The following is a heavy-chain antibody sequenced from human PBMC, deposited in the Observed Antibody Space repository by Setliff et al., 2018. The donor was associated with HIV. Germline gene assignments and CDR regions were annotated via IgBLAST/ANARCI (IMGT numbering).Heavy chain of an antibody. CDR3: ARVPSAGVRGRPDLYHWFDP. CDR2: IDYSGST. Sequence: SETLSLTCTVSGYSISSSNWWGWIRQTPGKGLEWIGYIDYSGSTYYNPSLESRVTISVDASKNQFSLKLSSVTAADTAVYYCARVPSAGVRGRPDLYHWFDPWGQGTLVTVSS. CDR1: GYSISSSNW. V-gene: IGHV4-28*03. D-gene: IGHD3-3*01. J-gene: IGHJ5*02.